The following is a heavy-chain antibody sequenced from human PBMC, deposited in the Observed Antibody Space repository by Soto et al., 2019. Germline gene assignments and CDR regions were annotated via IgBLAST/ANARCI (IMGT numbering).Heavy chain of an antibody. D-gene: IGHD6-6*01. CDR3: ARDPLYSSSDLGYYYGMDV. Sequence: GGSLRLSCAASGFTFSSYAMHWVRQAPGKGLEWVAVISYDGSNKYYADSVKGRFTISRDNSKNTLYLQMNSLRAEDTAVYYCARDPLYSSSDLGYYYGMDVWGQGTTVTVSS. V-gene: IGHV3-30-3*01. J-gene: IGHJ6*02. CDR2: ISYDGSNK. CDR1: GFTFSSYA.